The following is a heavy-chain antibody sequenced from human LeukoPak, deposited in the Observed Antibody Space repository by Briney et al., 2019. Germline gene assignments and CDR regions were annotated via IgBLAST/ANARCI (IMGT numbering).Heavy chain of an antibody. Sequence: PGGSLRLSCAASGFTFDDYAMHWVRQAPGRGLEWVSGISWNSGSMGYADSVKGRFTISRDNAKTSLYLQMNSLRAEDTALYYCAKDLGPGSMATSPGFDYWGQGTLVTVSS. CDR1: GFTFDDYA. J-gene: IGHJ4*02. CDR3: AKDLGPGSMATSPGFDY. V-gene: IGHV3-9*01. CDR2: ISWNSGSM. D-gene: IGHD5-24*01.